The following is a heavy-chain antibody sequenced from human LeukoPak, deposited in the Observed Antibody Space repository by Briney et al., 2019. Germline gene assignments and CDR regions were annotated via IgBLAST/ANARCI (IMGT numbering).Heavy chain of an antibody. CDR2: IYGSGST. CDR1: GGSVISASYY. V-gene: IGHV4-61*01. J-gene: IGHJ5*02. Sequence: SETLSLTCTVSGGSVISASYYWSWIRQPPGKGLEWIGHIYGSGSTNYNPSLKSRVTLSVDTSKNQFSLKLSSVTAADTAVYYCAREGTSGTHLNWFDPWGQGTLVTVSS. CDR3: AREGTSGTHLNWFDP. D-gene: IGHD1-1*01.